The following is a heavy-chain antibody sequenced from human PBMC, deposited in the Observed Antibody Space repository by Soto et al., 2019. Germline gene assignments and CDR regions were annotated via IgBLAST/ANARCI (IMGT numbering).Heavy chain of an antibody. CDR1: VASISSGGYY. CDR2: IYYSGST. CDR3: ASHDGFSSGWIFDY. J-gene: IGHJ4*01. Sequence: SETLSLTCTVSVASISSGGYYWSWIRQHPGEGLEWIGYIYYSGSTSYNPSLKSRVTISVDTSNNQLSLKLRSVTAADTAVYYCASHDGFSSGWIFDYWGHGTLVTVSS. V-gene: IGHV4-31*03. D-gene: IGHD6-19*01.